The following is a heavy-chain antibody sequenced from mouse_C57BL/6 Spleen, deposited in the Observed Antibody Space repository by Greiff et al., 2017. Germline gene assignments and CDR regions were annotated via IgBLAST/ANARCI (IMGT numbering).Heavy chain of an antibody. Sequence: QVHVKQSGAELVRPGASVTLSCKASGYTFTDYEMHWVKQTPVHGLEWIGAIDPETGGTAYNQKFKGKAILTADKSSSTAYMELRSLTSEDSAVYYCTRSYYDTGVVWFAYWGQGTLVTVSA. CDR3: TRSYYDTGVVWFAY. D-gene: IGHD2-4*01. V-gene: IGHV1-15*01. J-gene: IGHJ3*01. CDR2: IDPETGGT. CDR1: GYTFTDYE.